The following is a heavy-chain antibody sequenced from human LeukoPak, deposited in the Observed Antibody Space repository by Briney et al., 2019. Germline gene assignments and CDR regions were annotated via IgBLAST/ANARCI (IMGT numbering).Heavy chain of an antibody. D-gene: IGHD4/OR15-4a*01. Sequence: PGGSLRLSCAASKFTFSSYSMNWVRQAPGKGLEWASYISGTGSTIYYADSVKGRFTISRDNAKNSMYLQMNSRRTEDTALDYCARDPSANEHYFDFWGQGTLVTVSS. J-gene: IGHJ4*02. CDR1: KFTFSSYS. V-gene: IGHV3-48*01. CDR3: ARDPSANEHYFDF. CDR2: ISGTGSTI.